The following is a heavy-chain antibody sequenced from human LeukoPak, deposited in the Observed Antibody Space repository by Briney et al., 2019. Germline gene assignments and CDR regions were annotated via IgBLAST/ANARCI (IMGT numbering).Heavy chain of an antibody. CDR2: IIPIFGTA. D-gene: IGHD1-26*01. Sequence: SVKVSCKASGGTFSSYAISWVRQAPGQGLEWMGRIIPIFGTANYAQKFQGTVTITTDGFTSTAYMELSSLRSEDRAVYYCEKSDLETSGYVNYWGQGTLVTVSS. CDR3: EKSDLETSGYVNY. J-gene: IGHJ4*02. CDR1: GGTFSSYA. V-gene: IGHV1-69*05.